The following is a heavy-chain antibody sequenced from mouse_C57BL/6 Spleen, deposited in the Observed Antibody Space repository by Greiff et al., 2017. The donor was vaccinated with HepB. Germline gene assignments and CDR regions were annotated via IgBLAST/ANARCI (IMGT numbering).Heavy chain of an antibody. CDR3: ARAPYYYSSIYYFDY. V-gene: IGHV1-80*01. CDR1: GYAFSSYW. CDR2: IYPGDGDT. D-gene: IGHD1-1*01. J-gene: IGHJ2*01. Sequence: VQLQQSGAELVKPGASVKISCKASGYAFSSYWMNWVKQRPGKGLEWIGQIYPGDGDTNYNGKFKGKATLTADKSSSTAYMQLSILTSEDSAVYLCARAPYYYSSIYYFDYWGQGTTLTVSS.